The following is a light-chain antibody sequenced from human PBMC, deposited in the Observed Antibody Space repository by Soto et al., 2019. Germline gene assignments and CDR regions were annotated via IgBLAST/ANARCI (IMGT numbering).Light chain of an antibody. Sequence: ETVLTQSPGTVSLSPGDRATLPCRASQSVSSNKLAWYQQKPGQAPRLLIYAASSRATGIPDRFSGSGSGTDFTLTISRLEPEDFAVYHCQQHETLITFGQGTRLEI. V-gene: IGKV3-20*01. J-gene: IGKJ5*01. CDR3: QQHETLIT. CDR2: AAS. CDR1: QSVSSNK.